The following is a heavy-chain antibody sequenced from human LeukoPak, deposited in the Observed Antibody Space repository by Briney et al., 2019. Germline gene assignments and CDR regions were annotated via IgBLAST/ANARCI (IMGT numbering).Heavy chain of an antibody. CDR1: GYSFSTYW. Sequence: GESLKFSCKGSGYSFSTYWIGWVRQMPGKGLEWMGIIYPGDSDTRYSPSFRGQVTISADKSISTAYLQWSSLKASDTAMYYCARGTGYNFGSIDYWCQGTLVTVSS. CDR2: IYPGDSDT. J-gene: IGHJ4*02. D-gene: IGHD5-24*01. V-gene: IGHV5-51*01. CDR3: ARGTGYNFGSIDY.